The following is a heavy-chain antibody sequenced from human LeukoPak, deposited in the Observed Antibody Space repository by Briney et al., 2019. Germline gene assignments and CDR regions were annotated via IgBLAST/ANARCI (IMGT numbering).Heavy chain of an antibody. V-gene: IGHV4-4*02. J-gene: IGHJ5*02. CDR2: IYHSGST. D-gene: IGHD3-10*01. CDR1: GGSISSSNW. Sequence: SGTLSLTCAVSGGSISSSNWWSWVRQPPGKGLEWIGEIYHSGSTNYNPSLKSRVTISVDKSKNQFSLKLSSVTAADTAVYYCARDRGYYGSGSYYSPNWFDPWGRGTLVTVSS. CDR3: ARDRGYYGSGSYYSPNWFDP.